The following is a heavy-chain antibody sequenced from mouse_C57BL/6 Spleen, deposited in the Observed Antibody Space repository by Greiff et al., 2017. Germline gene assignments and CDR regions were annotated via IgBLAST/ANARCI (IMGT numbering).Heavy chain of an antibody. CDR3: ARNYEYDRGWFAY. J-gene: IGHJ3*01. CDR1: GYTFTSYW. CDR2: IDPSDSET. Sequence: QVQLQQPGAELVRPGSSVKLSCKASGYTFTSYWMHWVKQRPIQGLEWIGNIDPSDSETHYNQKFKDKATLTVDKSSSTAYMQLSSLTSEDSAVYYCARNYEYDRGWFAYWGQGTLVTVSA. D-gene: IGHD2-4*01. V-gene: IGHV1-52*01.